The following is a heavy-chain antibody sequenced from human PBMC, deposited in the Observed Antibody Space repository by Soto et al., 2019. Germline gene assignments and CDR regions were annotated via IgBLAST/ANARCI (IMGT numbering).Heavy chain of an antibody. Sequence: GGSRRLSGAASGFTFSSDGMHGVRQAPGEGLESVAVIWYDGSNKYYADSVKGRYTISRDNSKNTLYLQMNRLRAEDTAVYYCARDFGYYDSSGYRQPLEDYYDGMDVWGQGTTVTVSS. J-gene: IGHJ6*02. CDR1: GFTFSSDG. D-gene: IGHD3-22*01. V-gene: IGHV3-33*01. CDR2: IWYDGSNK. CDR3: ARDFGYYDSSGYRQPLEDYYDGMDV.